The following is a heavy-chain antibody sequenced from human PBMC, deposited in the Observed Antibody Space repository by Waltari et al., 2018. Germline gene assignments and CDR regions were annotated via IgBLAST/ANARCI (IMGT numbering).Heavy chain of an antibody. CDR3: ARGEEGFWSGRYYHYMGV. V-gene: IGHV3-48*03. D-gene: IGHD3-3*01. CDR2: ITGCVSPI. J-gene: IGHJ6*03. Sequence: EVQLVESGGGLVQPGGSLRLSGAASGFTFSTYEMNWVRQAPGKVLEGVSDITGCVSPIFYADSVKGRFTISRDNAKNSLCLQMDSLRAEDTAVYYCARGEEGFWSGRYYHYMGVWGKGTTVTVSS. CDR1: GFTFSTYE.